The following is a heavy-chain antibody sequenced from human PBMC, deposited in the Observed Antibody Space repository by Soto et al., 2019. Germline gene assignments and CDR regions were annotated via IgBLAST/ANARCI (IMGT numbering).Heavy chain of an antibody. D-gene: IGHD4-17*01. CDR1: GFTFSNYA. CDR2: ISYDGRNK. CDR3: TRDLYGDSEGGI. Sequence: QVQLVESGGGVVQPGRSLRLSCAASGFTFSNYAMHWVRQAPGKGLEWVAVISYDGRNKYYADSVKGRFTMSRDKSKNTLFLQMNSLGGEDRAVYYCTRDLYGDSEGGIWGQGTLVTVSS. J-gene: IGHJ4*02. V-gene: IGHV3-30*04.